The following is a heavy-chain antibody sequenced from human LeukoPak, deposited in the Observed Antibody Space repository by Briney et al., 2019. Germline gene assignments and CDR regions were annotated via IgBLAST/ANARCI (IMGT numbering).Heavy chain of an antibody. CDR3: ARHLGVAGNDFRYDY. CDR1: GYSFTSYW. CDR2: IYPGDSDT. V-gene: IGHV5-51*01. Sequence: GESLKISCKASGYSFTSYWIGWVRQMPGKGLEWMGIIYPGDSDTRYRPSFQGQVTISADKSISTAYLQWSSLKASDTAMYYCARHLGVAGNDFRYDYWGQGTLVTVSS. D-gene: IGHD6-19*01. J-gene: IGHJ4*02.